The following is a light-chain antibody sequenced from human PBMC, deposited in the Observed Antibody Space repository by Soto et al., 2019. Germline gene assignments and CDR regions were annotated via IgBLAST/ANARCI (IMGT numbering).Light chain of an antibody. V-gene: IGLV2-23*01. J-gene: IGLJ2*01. CDR2: EGS. CDR3: CSYAGSSTPHVV. CDR1: SSDVGSYNL. Sequence: QSVLTQPASVSGSPGQSITISCTGTSSDVGSYNLVSWYQQHPGKAPKLMIYEGSKRPSGVSNHFSGSKSGNTASLTISGLQAEDEADYYCCSYAGSSTPHVVFGGGTQLTVL.